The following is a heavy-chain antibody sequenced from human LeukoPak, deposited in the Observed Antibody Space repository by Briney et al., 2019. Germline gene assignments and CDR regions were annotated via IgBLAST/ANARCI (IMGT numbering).Heavy chain of an antibody. CDR2: ISNDGNSK. CDR3: ARDRSGFYSVDY. CDR1: GFTFSENN. Sequence: PGGSLRLSCAASGFTFSENNVHWVRQAPGKGLEWVALISNDGNSKDYADSVKGRFTLSGDNSKTTLYLQMNSLRAEDTAVYHCARDRSGFYSVDYWGQGTLVTVSS. V-gene: IGHV3-30-3*01. D-gene: IGHD5-12*01. J-gene: IGHJ4*02.